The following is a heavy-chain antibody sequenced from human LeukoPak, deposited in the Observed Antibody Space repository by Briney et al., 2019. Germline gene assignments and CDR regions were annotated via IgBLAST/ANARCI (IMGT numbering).Heavy chain of an antibody. Sequence: GGSLRLSCAASGFTFSSYAMSWVRQAPGKGLEWVSAISGSGGSTYYADSVKGRFTISRDNSKNTLYLQMNSLRAEDTAVYYCAKRLGGFPLYCGGDCYSDYWGQGTLVTVSS. CDR2: ISGSGGST. V-gene: IGHV3-23*01. CDR3: AKRLGGFPLYCGGDCYSDY. CDR1: GFTFSSYA. D-gene: IGHD2-21*02. J-gene: IGHJ4*02.